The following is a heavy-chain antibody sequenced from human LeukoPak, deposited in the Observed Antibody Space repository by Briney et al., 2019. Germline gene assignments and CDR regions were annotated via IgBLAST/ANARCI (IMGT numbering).Heavy chain of an antibody. J-gene: IGHJ5*02. CDR2: ISYDGSYK. CDR1: GFTFSNYG. D-gene: IGHD2-15*01. Sequence: GGSLRLSCAASGFTFSNYGMHWVRQAPGKGLEWVAFISYDGSYKYYADSVKGRFTISRDNSKNTLYLQMNSLRAEDTAVYYCAKGLGYCRIGSCLNWFDPWGQGTLVIVSS. CDR3: AKGLGYCRIGSCLNWFDP. V-gene: IGHV3-30*18.